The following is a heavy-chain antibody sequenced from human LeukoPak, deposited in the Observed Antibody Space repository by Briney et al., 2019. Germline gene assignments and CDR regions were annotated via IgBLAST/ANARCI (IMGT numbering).Heavy chain of an antibody. D-gene: IGHD6-19*01. Sequence: SETLSLTCAVYGGSFSGYYWSWIRQPPGKGLEWIGEINHSGSTNYNPSLKSRVTISVDTSKNQFSLKLSSVTAADTAVYYCARDGGWLGSYDYWGQGTLVTVSS. J-gene: IGHJ4*02. V-gene: IGHV4-34*01. CDR1: GGSFSGYY. CDR2: INHSGST. CDR3: ARDGGWLGSYDY.